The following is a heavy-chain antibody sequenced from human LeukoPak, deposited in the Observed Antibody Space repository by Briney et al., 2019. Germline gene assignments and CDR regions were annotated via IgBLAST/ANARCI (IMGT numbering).Heavy chain of an antibody. CDR3: ARVFGGPHYNWFDP. D-gene: IGHD3-10*01. CDR2: IYYSGST. Sequence: PSETLSLTCTVSGVSISSGGYYWSWIRQHPGKGLEWIGYIYYSGSTYYNPSLKSRLTISVDTSKNQFSLKLSSMTAADTAVYYCARVFGGPHYNWFDPWGQGTLVTVSS. J-gene: IGHJ5*02. CDR1: GVSISSGGYY. V-gene: IGHV4-31*03.